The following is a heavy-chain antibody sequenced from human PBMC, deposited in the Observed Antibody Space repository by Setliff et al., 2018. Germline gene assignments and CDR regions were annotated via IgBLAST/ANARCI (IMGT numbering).Heavy chain of an antibody. CDR1: GYSISSGHF. Sequence: SETLSLTCGVSGYSISSGHFWSWIRQPAGKGLEWIGLIQSTGNTNYNPSLQSRVTISIDTSKNQFSLKMSSVTAADTAMYYCAGTPALGTSWLSPFDYWGQGTLVTVSS. J-gene: IGHJ4*02. V-gene: IGHV4-38-2*01. CDR2: IQSTGNT. D-gene: IGHD5-12*01. CDR3: AGTPALGTSWLSPFDY.